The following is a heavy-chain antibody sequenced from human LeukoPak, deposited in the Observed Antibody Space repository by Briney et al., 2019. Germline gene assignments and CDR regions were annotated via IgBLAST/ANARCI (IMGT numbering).Heavy chain of an antibody. CDR1: GLTVSSNY. D-gene: IGHD6-19*01. V-gene: IGHV3-53*01. J-gene: IGHJ4*02. CDR2: IYSGGST. Sequence: GGSLRLSCAASGLTVSSNYMSWVRQAPGKGLEWASVIYSGGSTYYADSVKGRFTISRDNSKNTLYLQMNNLRAEDTAVYYCARDLLAVAGMGYWGQGTLVTVSS. CDR3: ARDLLAVAGMGY.